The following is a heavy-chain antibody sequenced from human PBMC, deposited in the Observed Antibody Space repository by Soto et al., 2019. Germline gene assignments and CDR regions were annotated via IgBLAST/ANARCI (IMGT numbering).Heavy chain of an antibody. CDR1: GFTFSNYG. CDR3: AKASYYHGLGKYFPFDY. V-gene: IGHV3-23*01. J-gene: IGHJ4*02. CDR2: ISRSGGNT. Sequence: EVQLLESGGGLVQPGGSLRLSCAASGFTFSNYGMSWVRQAPGKGLEWVSSISRSGGNTYYADSVKGRFTISRDNSKNTLYLQMNSLTADDTAIYSCAKASYYHGLGKYFPFDYWGQGTLVTVSS. D-gene: IGHD3-10*01.